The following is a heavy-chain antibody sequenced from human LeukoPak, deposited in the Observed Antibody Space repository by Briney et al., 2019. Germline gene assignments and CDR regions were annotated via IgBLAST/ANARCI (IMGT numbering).Heavy chain of an antibody. J-gene: IGHJ4*02. V-gene: IGHV3-15*01. CDR3: TTAGPHKSFDY. Sequence: GGSLRLSCTASGFTFSNAWMSWVRQAPGKGLEWVGRVKSKADGGTKDYAAPVKGRFTISKDNSKNTLYLRMNSLKTKDTAVYYCTTAGPHKSFDYWGQGTLVTVSS. CDR2: VKSKADGGTK. CDR1: GFTFSNAW.